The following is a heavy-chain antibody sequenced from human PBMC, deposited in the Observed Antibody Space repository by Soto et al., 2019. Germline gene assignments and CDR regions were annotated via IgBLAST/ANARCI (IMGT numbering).Heavy chain of an antibody. J-gene: IGHJ4*02. Sequence: GGSLRLSCAASNLTVSSSYMTCVRQAPGKGLEWFSVIYSGGLTYYADSVKGRFTISRDTSKNTLYLQMNTLRADDTAVYYCASSAGFCSCGSCYDYWGQGTLVTVSS. V-gene: IGHV3-53*01. CDR3: ASSAGFCSCGSCYDY. CDR1: NLTVSSSY. D-gene: IGHD2-15*01. CDR2: IYSGGLT.